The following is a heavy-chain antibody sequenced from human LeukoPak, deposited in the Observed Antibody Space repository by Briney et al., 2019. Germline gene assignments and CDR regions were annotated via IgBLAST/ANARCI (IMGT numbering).Heavy chain of an antibody. Sequence: SETLSLTCTVSGGSISNYYWSWIRQPPGKGLEWIGEINHSGSTNYNPSLKSRVTISVDTSKNQFSLKLSSVTAADTAVYYCASKRRAFDIWGQGTMVTVSS. V-gene: IGHV4-34*01. CDR3: ASKRRAFDI. D-gene: IGHD1-1*01. CDR1: GGSISNYY. CDR2: INHSGST. J-gene: IGHJ3*02.